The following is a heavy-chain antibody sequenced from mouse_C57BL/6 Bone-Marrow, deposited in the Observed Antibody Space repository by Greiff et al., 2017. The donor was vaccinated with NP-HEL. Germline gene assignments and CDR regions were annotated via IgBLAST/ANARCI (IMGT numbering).Heavy chain of an antibody. CDR3: AKKPHYYGSYPYWYFDV. D-gene: IGHD1-1*01. CDR2: IWRGGST. J-gene: IGHJ1*03. Sequence: QVHVKQSGPGLVQPSQSLSITCTVSGFSLTSYGVHWVRQSPGKGLEWLGVIWRGGSTDYNAAFMSRLSITKDNSKSQVFFKMNSLQADDTAIYYCAKKPHYYGSYPYWYFDVWGTGTTVTVSS. V-gene: IGHV2-5*01. CDR1: GFSLTSYG.